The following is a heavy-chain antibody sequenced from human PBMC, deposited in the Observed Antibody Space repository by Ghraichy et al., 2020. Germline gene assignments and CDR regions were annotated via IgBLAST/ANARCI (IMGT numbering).Heavy chain of an antibody. CDR2: INHSGST. V-gene: IGHV4-34*01. CDR1: GGSFSGYY. CDR3: ARGSRYNWNSNNWFDP. Sequence: GSLRLSCAVYGGSFSGYYWSWIRQPPGKGLEWIGEINHSGSTNYNPSLKSRVTISVDTSKNQFSLKLSSVTAADTAVYYCARGSRYNWNSNNWFDPWGQGTLVTVSS. D-gene: IGHD1-7*01. J-gene: IGHJ5*02.